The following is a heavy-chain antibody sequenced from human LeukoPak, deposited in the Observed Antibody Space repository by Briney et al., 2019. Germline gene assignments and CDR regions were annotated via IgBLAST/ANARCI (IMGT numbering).Heavy chain of an antibody. V-gene: IGHV4-39*01. Sequence: SETLSLTCTVSGGSISSTTYYWDWIRQPPGKGLEWIGRIYTTGSTTYNPSLKSRVTISVDTSKNQFSLKLSSVTAADTAVYYCARCASYGGRRRFDYWGQGTLVTVSS. D-gene: IGHD4-23*01. J-gene: IGHJ4*02. CDR2: IYTTGST. CDR1: GGSISSTTYY. CDR3: ARCASYGGRRRFDY.